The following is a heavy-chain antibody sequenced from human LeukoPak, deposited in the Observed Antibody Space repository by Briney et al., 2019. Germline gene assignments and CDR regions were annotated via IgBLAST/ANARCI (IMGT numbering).Heavy chain of an antibody. CDR1: GFTFTTYG. CDR2: IASNGGSE. CDR3: AKRGHYSINWYHYFDY. J-gene: IGHJ4*02. D-gene: IGHD6-13*01. V-gene: IGHV3-30*18. Sequence: GGSLRLSCAASGFTFTTYGLHWVRQAPGKGLEWVAAIASNGGSEYYADSVKGRFTISRDSSKNTLSLQMNSLRPDDTAVYYCAKRGHYSINWYHYFDYWGQGTLVTVSS.